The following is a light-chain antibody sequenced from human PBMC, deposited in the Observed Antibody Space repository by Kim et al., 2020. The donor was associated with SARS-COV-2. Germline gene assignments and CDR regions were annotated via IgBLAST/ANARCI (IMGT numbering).Light chain of an antibody. CDR2: GAS. J-gene: IGKJ1*01. V-gene: IGKV3-20*01. CDR1: KIGSSIA. CDR3: QQYGSSPWT. Sequence: PPEEAAPPSGAAKKIGSSIALAWHQQDPGQAPLLLNAGASSSGTGIPGRCSGSGSGTDFTLSSRELEPEDFAVYYWQQYGSSPWTFGQGTKVDIK.